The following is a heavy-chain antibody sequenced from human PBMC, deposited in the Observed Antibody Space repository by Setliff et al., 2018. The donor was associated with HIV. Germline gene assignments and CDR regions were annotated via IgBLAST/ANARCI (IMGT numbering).Heavy chain of an antibody. V-gene: IGHV4-4*02. J-gene: IGHJ5*02. CDR2: IYHSGST. Sequence: KPSETLSLTCAVSGGSISSSNWWSWVRQSPGKGLEWIGEIYHSGSTNYNPSLKSRATISVDKSKNQFSLNLRSVTAADTAVYYCAREAQYSGSWSGRRVTWFDAWGQGTPVTVSS. D-gene: IGHD6-13*01. CDR3: AREAQYSGSWSGRRVTWFDA. CDR1: GGSISSSNW.